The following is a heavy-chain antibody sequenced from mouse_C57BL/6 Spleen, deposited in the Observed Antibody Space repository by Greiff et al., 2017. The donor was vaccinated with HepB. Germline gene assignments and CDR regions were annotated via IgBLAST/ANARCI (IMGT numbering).Heavy chain of an antibody. CDR3: ARGRRTAQATYAMDY. J-gene: IGHJ4*01. CDR2: IYPGGGYT. V-gene: IGHV1-63*01. D-gene: IGHD3-2*02. CDR1: GYTFTNYW. Sequence: VQRVESGAELVRPGTSVKMSCKASGYTFTNYWIGWAKQRPGHGLEWIGDIYPGGGYTNYNEKFKGKATLTADKSSSTAYMQFSSLTSEDSAIYYCARGRRTAQATYAMDYWGQGTSVTVSS.